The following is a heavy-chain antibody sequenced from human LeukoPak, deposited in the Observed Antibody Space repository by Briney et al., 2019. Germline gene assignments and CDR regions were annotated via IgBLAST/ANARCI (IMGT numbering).Heavy chain of an antibody. J-gene: IGHJ4*02. V-gene: IGHV4-39*07. Sequence: SETLSLTCTVAGGSISSSYYHWGWIRQPPAKGLEWIGSIYYSGSTYYNSSLKSRVIISVDTSKNQFSLKLSSVTAADTAVYYCARVRYYDSSNDYWGQGTLVTVSS. CDR1: GGSISSSYYH. CDR2: IYYSGST. D-gene: IGHD3-22*01. CDR3: ARVRYYDSSNDY.